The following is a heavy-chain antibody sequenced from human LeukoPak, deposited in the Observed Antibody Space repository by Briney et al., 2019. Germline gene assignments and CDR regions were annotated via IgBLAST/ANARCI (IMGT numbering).Heavy chain of an antibody. CDR2: ISPSGGTS. CDR1: GFTFSSYG. J-gene: IGHJ4*02. Sequence: GGSLRLSCAASGFTFSSYGISWVRQAPGKGLEWVSGISPSGGTSYYADSVKGRFTISRDNSKNTMYLQMNSLRAEDTAVYYCARDRDSRAYFDYWGQGTLVTVSS. V-gene: IGHV3-23*01. D-gene: IGHD3-22*01. CDR3: ARDRDSRAYFDY.